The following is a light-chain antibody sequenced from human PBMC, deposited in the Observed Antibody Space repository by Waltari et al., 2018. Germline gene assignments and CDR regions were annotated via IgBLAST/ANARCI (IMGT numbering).Light chain of an antibody. CDR2: AGR. Sequence: QSALTQPASVSGSLGQSITISCTGTSSDVGGYNLASWYQQHPGKAPKLMIYAGRQRPSGVSNRFSGSKSGNTASLTISGLQAEDEADYYCSSYAGSSTFVVFGGGTKLTVL. V-gene: IGLV2-23*03. CDR1: SSDVGGYNL. CDR3: SSYAGSSTFVV. J-gene: IGLJ2*01.